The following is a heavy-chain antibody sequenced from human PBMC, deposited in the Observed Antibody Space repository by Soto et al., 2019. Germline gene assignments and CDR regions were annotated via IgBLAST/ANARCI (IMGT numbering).Heavy chain of an antibody. Sequence: QVQLVQSGAEVKKPGSSVKVSCKASGGTFSSYTISWVRQAPGQGLEWMGKIIPILCIANYAQKLQGRGTVTADKSTSTAYMELSSLRSEDTAVYYCARVLYYYDSSGYDYWGQGTLVTVSS. J-gene: IGHJ4*02. D-gene: IGHD3-22*01. CDR3: ARVLYYYDSSGYDY. CDR2: IIPILCIA. CDR1: GGTFSSYT. V-gene: IGHV1-69*02.